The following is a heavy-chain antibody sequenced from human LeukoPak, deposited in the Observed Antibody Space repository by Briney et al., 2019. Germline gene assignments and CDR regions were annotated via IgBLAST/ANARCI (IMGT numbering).Heavy chain of an antibody. CDR2: IYYSGST. D-gene: IGHD6-6*01. Sequence: SETLSLTCTVSGGSIRSYYWSWIRQPPGKGLEYIGHIYYSGSTDYNPSLKSRITMSLDTSKNQFSLKLSSVTAADTAVYHCARHIAGRLASGYYYYMDVWGKGTRVTVSS. V-gene: IGHV4-59*01. CDR3: ARHIAGRLASGYYYYMDV. CDR1: GGSIRSYY. J-gene: IGHJ6*03.